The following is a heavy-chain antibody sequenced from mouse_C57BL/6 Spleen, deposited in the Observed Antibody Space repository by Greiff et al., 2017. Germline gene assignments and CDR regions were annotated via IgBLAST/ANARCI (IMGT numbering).Heavy chain of an antibody. CDR2: IYPGSGST. V-gene: IGHV1-55*01. D-gene: IGHD1-1*01. CDR1: GYTFTSYW. Sequence: QVQLQQPGAELVKPGASVKMSCKASGYTFTSYWITWVKQRPRQGLEWIGDIYPGSGSTNYNEKFKSKATLTVDTSSSTAYMQLSSLTSEDSAVYYCASNYYGSSYCDYWGQGTTLTVSS. J-gene: IGHJ2*01. CDR3: ASNYYGSSYCDY.